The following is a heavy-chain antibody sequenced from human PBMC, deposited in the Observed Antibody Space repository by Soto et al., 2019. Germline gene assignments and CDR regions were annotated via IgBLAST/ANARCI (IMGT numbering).Heavy chain of an antibody. CDR1: GGSISSDYFY. J-gene: IGHJ4*02. CDR3: ARDLYYWTRF. V-gene: IGHV4-30-4*02. D-gene: IGHD3-10*01. Sequence: SETLSLTCTVSGGSISSDYFYWTWIRQPPGKGLEWIGYIYSSGSTSYNPSLKSRLTMSLXXXXXXXXXXXXXXXXADTAVYYCARDLYYWTRFWGQGTLVTVSS. CDR2: IYSSGST.